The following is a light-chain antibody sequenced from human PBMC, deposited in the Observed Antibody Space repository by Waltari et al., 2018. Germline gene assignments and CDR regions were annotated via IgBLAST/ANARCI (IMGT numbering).Light chain of an antibody. V-gene: IGLV2-11*01. J-gene: IGLJ2*01. CDR1: SSDVGGVNY. Sequence: QSALTQPRPVSGSPGQSVPISCPGTSSDVGGVNYVPWYQQLPGKAPKLIIYEINKRPSGVPDRFSGSKSGNTASLTISGLQAEDEADYYCCSYAGSYTFGVFGGGTKVTVL. CDR3: CSYAGSYTFGV. CDR2: EIN.